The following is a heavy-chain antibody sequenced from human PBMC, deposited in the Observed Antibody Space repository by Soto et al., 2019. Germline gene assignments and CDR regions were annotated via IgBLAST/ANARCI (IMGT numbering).Heavy chain of an antibody. CDR1: GFTFSSYA. D-gene: IGHD6-19*01. V-gene: IGHV3-23*01. CDR3: AKDSKQWLVRGYYFDY. J-gene: IGHJ4*02. CDR2: ISGSGGST. Sequence: PGGSLRLSCAASGFTFSSYAMSWVRQAPGKGLEWVSAISGSGGSTYYADSVKGRFTISRDNSKNTLYLQMNSLRAEDTAVYYCAKDSKQWLVRGYYFDYWGQGTLVTVSS.